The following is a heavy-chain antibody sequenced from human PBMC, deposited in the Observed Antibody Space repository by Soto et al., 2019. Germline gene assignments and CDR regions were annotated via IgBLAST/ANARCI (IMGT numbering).Heavy chain of an antibody. CDR3: ARDPWELPFYYYGMDV. CDR1: GGSISSGDYY. D-gene: IGHD1-26*01. CDR2: IYCSGST. J-gene: IGHJ6*02. Sequence: SETLSLTCTVSGGSISSGDYYWSWIRQPPGKGLEWIGYIYCSGSTYYNPSLKSRVTISVDTSKNQFSLKLSSVTAADTAVYYCARDPWELPFYYYGMDVWGQGTTVTVSS. V-gene: IGHV4-30-4*01.